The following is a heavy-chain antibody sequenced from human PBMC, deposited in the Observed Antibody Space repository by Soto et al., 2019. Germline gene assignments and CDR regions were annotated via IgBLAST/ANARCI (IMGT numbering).Heavy chain of an antibody. D-gene: IGHD4-17*01. CDR1: GFTFDSYG. Sequence: QVQLVESGGGVVQPGRSLRLSCAASGFTFDSYGMHWVRQAPGKGLEWVAVISSDGNNKYYADSVKGRFSIYRDNFNNILYLQMSSMRVDDTAVYYCVKDLLPNTVTTCGSWGQGTLVTVSS. CDR2: ISSDGNNK. CDR3: VKDLLPNTVTTCGS. V-gene: IGHV3-30*18. J-gene: IGHJ5*02.